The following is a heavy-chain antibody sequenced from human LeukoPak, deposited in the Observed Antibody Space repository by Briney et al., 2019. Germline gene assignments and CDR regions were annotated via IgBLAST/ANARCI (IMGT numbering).Heavy chain of an antibody. CDR1: GFTFSSFW. D-gene: IGHD6-19*01. Sequence: PGGSLRLSCAASGFTFSSFWMHWVRQAPGKGLEWVSHINTDGRRTDYADSVKGRFTISRDNAKNTLYLQMNSLRAEDTAVYYCTISSGWYNWGQGTLVTVSS. V-gene: IGHV3-74*01. CDR3: TISSGWYN. J-gene: IGHJ4*02. CDR2: INTDGRRT.